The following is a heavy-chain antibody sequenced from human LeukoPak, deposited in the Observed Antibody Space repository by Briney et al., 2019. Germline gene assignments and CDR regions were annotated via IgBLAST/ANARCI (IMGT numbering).Heavy chain of an antibody. Sequence: GRSLRLSCAASGFTFSSYAMHWVRQAPGKGLEWVAVISYDGSNKYYADSVKGRFTISRDNSKNTLYLQMNSLRSDDTAVYYCARGEDIVVVPAAIPGTDAFDIWGQGTMVTVSS. CDR1: GFTFSSYA. J-gene: IGHJ3*02. V-gene: IGHV3-30-3*01. D-gene: IGHD2-2*02. CDR2: ISYDGSNK. CDR3: ARGEDIVVVPAAIPGTDAFDI.